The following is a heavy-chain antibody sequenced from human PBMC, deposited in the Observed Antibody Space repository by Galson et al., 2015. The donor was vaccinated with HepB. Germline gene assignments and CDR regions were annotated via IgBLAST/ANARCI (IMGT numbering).Heavy chain of an antibody. Sequence: SCKASGDTLSSYAVSWVRQAPGQGLEWMGGILPIYGTANYAQKFQGRVTMTADESTSTAYMELSSLRSEDTAVYYCAREGLMSGSFFDYWGQGTLVIVSS. D-gene: IGHD1-26*01. CDR3: AREGLMSGSFFDY. CDR1: GDTLSSYA. J-gene: IGHJ4*02. V-gene: IGHV1-69*01. CDR2: ILPIYGTA.